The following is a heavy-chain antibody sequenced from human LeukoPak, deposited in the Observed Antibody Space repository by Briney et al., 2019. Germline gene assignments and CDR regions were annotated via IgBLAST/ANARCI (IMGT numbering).Heavy chain of an antibody. CDR1: GYTFTSYD. CDR3: ARDSTAMVNFRRTGSFDY. CDR2: MNPNSGNT. J-gene: IGHJ4*02. D-gene: IGHD5-18*01. Sequence: ASVKVSCKASGYTFTSYDINWVRQATGQGLEWMGWMNPNSGNTGYAQKFQGRVTITADKSTSTAYMELSSLRSEDTAVYYCARDSTAMVNFRRTGSFDYWGQGTLVTVSS. V-gene: IGHV1-8*03.